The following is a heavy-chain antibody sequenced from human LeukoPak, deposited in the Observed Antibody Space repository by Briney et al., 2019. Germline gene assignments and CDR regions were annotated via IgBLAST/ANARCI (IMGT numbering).Heavy chain of an antibody. D-gene: IGHD2-2*01. CDR2: INPNSGGT. J-gene: IGHJ5*02. CDR3: ARGPAPDCSSTSCPRYNWFDP. CDR1: GYTFTGYY. Sequence: ASVKVSCTASGYTFTGYYMHWVRQAPGQGLEWMGWINPNSGGTNYAQKFQGWVTMTRDTSISTAYMELSRLRSDDTAVYYCARGPAPDCSSTSCPRYNWFDPWGQGTLVTVSS. V-gene: IGHV1-2*04.